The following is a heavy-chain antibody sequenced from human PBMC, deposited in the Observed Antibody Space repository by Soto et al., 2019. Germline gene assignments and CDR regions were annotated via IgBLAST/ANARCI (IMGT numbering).Heavy chain of an antibody. CDR2: VYYSGTT. J-gene: IGHJ4*02. Sequence: PSETLSLTCSVSGGSVSNKTYYWSWIRQPPGKRLEWIGYVYYSGTTNYNPSLKSRVTIPVDLSKNQFSLRLSSVTTADTALYYCARTTAVPNTLRSRYFFDYWGQGTLVTVSS. CDR1: GGSVSNKTYY. V-gene: IGHV4-61*01. D-gene: IGHD4-17*01. CDR3: ARTTAVPNTLRSRYFFDY.